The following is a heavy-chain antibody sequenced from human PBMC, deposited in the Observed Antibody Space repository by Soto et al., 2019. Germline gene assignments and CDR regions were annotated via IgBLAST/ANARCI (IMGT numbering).Heavy chain of an antibody. CDR3: ARGLRYFDWSFFDY. D-gene: IGHD3-9*01. V-gene: IGHV1-46*03. CDR2: INPSGGST. J-gene: IGHJ4*02. CDR1: GYTFTSYY. Sequence: QVQLVQSGAEVKKPGASVKVSCKASGYTFTSYYIHWVRQAPGHGLEWMGIINPSGGSTSYAQKFQGRVTMNWDTSTSTVYMELSSLRSEDTAVYFCARGLRYFDWSFFDYWGQGTLVTVSS.